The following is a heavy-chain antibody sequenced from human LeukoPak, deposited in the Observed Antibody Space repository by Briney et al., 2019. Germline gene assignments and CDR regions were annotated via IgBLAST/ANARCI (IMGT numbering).Heavy chain of an antibody. D-gene: IGHD5-12*01. CDR2: IKSKAAGGTS. CDR1: GFTFINAW. Sequence: GGSLRLSCAASGFTFINAWMSWVRQAPGKGLERVGRIKSKAAGGTSDYAAPVKGRFTISRDDSKDMVYLQMNSLQTEDTAIYCCHDVATEVSWGQGTLVTVSS. J-gene: IGHJ5*02. V-gene: IGHV3-15*01. CDR3: HDVATEVS.